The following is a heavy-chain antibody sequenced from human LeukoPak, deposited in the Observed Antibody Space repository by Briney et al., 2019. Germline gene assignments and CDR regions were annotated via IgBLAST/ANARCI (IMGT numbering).Heavy chain of an antibody. D-gene: IGHD3-22*01. V-gene: IGHV3-21*01. CDR1: GFTFSTYS. CDR2: ITSSSSYI. CDR3: VRDGHDSGGYYWAWSFDL. J-gene: IGHJ2*01. Sequence: GGSLRLSCAASGFTFSTYSMNWVRQSPGKGLEWVSSITSSSSYIYYADSVKGRFTNSRDNAKNSLYLQMNSLRAEDTAVYYCVRDGHDSGGYYWAWSFDLWGRGTLVTVSS.